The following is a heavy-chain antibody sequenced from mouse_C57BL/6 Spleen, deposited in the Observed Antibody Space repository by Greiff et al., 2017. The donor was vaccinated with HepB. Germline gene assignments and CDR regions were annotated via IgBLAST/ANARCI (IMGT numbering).Heavy chain of an antibody. CDR1: GYTFTSYW. V-gene: IGHV1-52*01. Sequence: QVQLKQPGAELVRPGSSVKLSCKASGYTFTSYWMHWVKQRPIQGLEWIGNIDPSDSETHYNQKFKDKATLTVDKSSSTAYMQLSSLTSEDSAVYYCAREGRSTTVVGDFDYWGQGTTLTVSS. J-gene: IGHJ2*01. D-gene: IGHD1-1*01. CDR3: AREGRSTTVVGDFDY. CDR2: IDPSDSET.